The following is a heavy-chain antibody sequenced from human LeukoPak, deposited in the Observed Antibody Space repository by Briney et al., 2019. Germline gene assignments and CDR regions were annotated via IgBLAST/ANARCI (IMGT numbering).Heavy chain of an antibody. J-gene: IGHJ5*02. CDR3: ARTTSSYWFDP. CDR1: GYTFASYG. CDR2: ISAYNGNT. V-gene: IGHV1-18*01. D-gene: IGHD6-6*01. Sequence: ASVKVSCKASGYTFASYGINWVRQAPGQGLEWMGWISAYNGNTNYAQKLQGRVTMTTDTSTSTAYMELRSLRSDDTAVYYCARTTSSYWFDPWGQGTLVTVSS.